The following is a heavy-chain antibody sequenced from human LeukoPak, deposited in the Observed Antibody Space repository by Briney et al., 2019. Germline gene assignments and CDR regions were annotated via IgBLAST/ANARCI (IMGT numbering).Heavy chain of an antibody. V-gene: IGHV3-20*04. J-gene: IGHJ4*02. CDR3: AKGSLWFGESLIDY. CDR2: INWNGGST. CDR1: GFTFDDYG. Sequence: PGGSLRLSCAASGFTFDDYGMSWVRQAPGKGLEWVSGINWNGGSTGYADSVKGRFTISRDNAKNSLYLQMNSLRAEDTALYYCAKGSLWFGESLIDYWGQGTLVTVSS. D-gene: IGHD3-10*01.